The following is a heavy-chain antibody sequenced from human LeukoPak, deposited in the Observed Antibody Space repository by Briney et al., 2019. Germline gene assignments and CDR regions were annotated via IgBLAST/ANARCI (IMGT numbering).Heavy chain of an antibody. CDR3: ARGPEVVVAANLYYYYYMDV. CDR2: INPNSGGT. J-gene: IGHJ6*03. D-gene: IGHD2-15*01. Sequence: ASVKVSCKASGYTFTDYYMHWVRQAPGQGLEWMGWINPNSGGTNYAQKFQGRVTMTRDTSITTAYMQLSRLRSDDTAVYYCARGPEVVVAANLYYYYYMDVWGKGTTVTISS. V-gene: IGHV1-2*02. CDR1: GYTFTDYY.